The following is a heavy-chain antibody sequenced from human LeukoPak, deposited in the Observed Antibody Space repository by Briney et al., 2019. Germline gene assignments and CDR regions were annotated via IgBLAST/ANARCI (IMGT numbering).Heavy chain of an antibody. CDR2: IYRGNT. V-gene: IGHV4-34*01. J-gene: IGHJ1*01. D-gene: IGHD2-21*02. CDR1: GGSFSDYF. CDR3: ARGDADCWECFHH. Sequence: PSETLSLTCAVYGGSFSDYFWTWVRQSPGKGLEWIAEIYRGNTNYNPSLKSRATTSVDTSKHQFPLRLSSVTAADTAVYYCARGDADCWECFHHGGQGTLVTVSS.